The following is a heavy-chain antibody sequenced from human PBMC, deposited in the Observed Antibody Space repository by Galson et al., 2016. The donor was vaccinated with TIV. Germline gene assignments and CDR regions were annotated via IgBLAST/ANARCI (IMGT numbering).Heavy chain of an antibody. CDR2: TFYRSKWYN. J-gene: IGHJ4*02. D-gene: IGHD3-16*01. CDR1: GDSVSSDSAA. CDR3: ARATPSVVGIIMTLDS. V-gene: IGHV6-1*01. Sequence: CAISGDSVSSDSAAWNWIRRSPSRGLEWLGRTFYRSKWYNDYAPSVKSLITINPDTSKDQFSLQLNSVTPEDTAVYYCARATPSVVGIIMTLDSWAQGT.